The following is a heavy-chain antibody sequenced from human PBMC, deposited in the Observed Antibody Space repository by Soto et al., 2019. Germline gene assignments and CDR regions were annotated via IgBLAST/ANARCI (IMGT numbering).Heavy chain of an antibody. CDR2: ISAYNGNT. Sequence: ASVKVSCKASGYTFTSYGISWVRQAPGQGLEWMGWISAYNGNTNYAQKLQGRVTMTTDTSTSTAYMELRSLRSDDTAVYYCARRVYDSRGYYDFDYWGQGTLVTVSS. J-gene: IGHJ4*02. CDR1: GYTFTSYG. CDR3: ARRVYDSRGYYDFDY. V-gene: IGHV1-18*01. D-gene: IGHD3-22*01.